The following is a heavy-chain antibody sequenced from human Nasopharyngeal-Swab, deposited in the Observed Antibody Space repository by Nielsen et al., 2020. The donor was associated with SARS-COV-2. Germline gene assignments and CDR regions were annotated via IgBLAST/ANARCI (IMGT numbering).Heavy chain of an antibody. CDR1: GGAFSGYY. CDR2: ITHMGST. Sequence: SGTLSLTWAVYGGAFSGYYWSWLRQPPGKGLEWIGEITHMGSTNYNPSLKSRVPISLDTSKNHFSLKLSTVTAADTSVYYCARGLSGVVPAPILGLGPFYSYYYMDVWGKGTTVTVSS. CDR3: ARGLSGVVPAPILGLGPFYSYYYMDV. V-gene: IGHV4-34*01. J-gene: IGHJ6*03. D-gene: IGHD2-2*01.